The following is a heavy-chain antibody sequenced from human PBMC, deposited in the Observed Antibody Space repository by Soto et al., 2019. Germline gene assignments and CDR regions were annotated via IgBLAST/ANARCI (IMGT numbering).Heavy chain of an antibody. CDR3: ARDPHEFWNSYLFDP. CDR1: GYPFDTYG. V-gene: IGHV1-18*01. D-gene: IGHD3-3*01. Sequence: ASVKVSCKASGYPFDTYGINWVRQAPGQRPEWMGWISAYNGQTDYAQNFQGRVTMATETSTNTAYMELMNLRSDDTAVYYCARDPHEFWNSYLFDPCRPATLVSVSS. CDR2: ISAYNGQT. J-gene: IGHJ5*02.